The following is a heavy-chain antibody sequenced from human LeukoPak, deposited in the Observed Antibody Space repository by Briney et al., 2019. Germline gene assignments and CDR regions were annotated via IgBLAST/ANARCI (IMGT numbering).Heavy chain of an antibody. CDR3: ARDYTYSGYDFDN. D-gene: IGHD5-12*01. CDR2: ITTRSGNM. J-gene: IGHJ4*02. V-gene: IGHV3-48*04. Sequence: PGGSLRLSCAASGFTFSNHNMNWVRQAPGKGLEWVSHITTRSGNMYYADFVKGRFTISRDNAKNSLYLQMNSLRAEDTAVYYCARDYTYSGYDFDNWGQGTLVTVSS. CDR1: GFTFSNHN.